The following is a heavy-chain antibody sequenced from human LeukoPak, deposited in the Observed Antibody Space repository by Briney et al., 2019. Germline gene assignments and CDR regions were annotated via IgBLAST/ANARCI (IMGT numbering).Heavy chain of an antibody. J-gene: IGHJ4*02. V-gene: IGHV1-18*01. D-gene: IGHD5-18*01. CDR2: ISAYNGNT. CDR1: GYTFTSYG. CDR3: ARDSSGYSYGLYYFDY. Sequence: ASVKVSCKASGYTFTSYGISWVRQAPGQGLEWMGWISAYNGNTSYAQKLQGRVTMTTDTSTSTAYMELRSLRSDDTAVYYCARDSSGYSYGLYYFDYWGQGTLVTVSS.